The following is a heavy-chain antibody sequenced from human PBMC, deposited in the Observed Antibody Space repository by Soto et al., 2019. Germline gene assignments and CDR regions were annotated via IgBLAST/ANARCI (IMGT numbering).Heavy chain of an antibody. CDR3: ARGMVIWNYAPNYYYGMDV. CDR2: ISAYNGNT. J-gene: IGHJ6*02. D-gene: IGHD1-7*01. CDR1: GYTFTSYG. V-gene: IGHV1-18*01. Sequence: ASVKVSGKASGYTFTSYGISWVRQAPGQGLEWMGWISAYNGNTNYAQKLQGRVTMTTDTSTSTAYMELRSLRSDDTAVYYCARGMVIWNYAPNYYYGMDVWGQGTTVTAP.